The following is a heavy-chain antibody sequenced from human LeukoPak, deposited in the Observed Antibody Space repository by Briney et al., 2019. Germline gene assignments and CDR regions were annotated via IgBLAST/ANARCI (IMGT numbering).Heavy chain of an antibody. J-gene: IGHJ4*02. CDR2: ISSSSSSYI. CDR1: GFTFSSYS. V-gene: IGHV3-21*01. CDR3: ARGLRHGPFDY. Sequence: PGGSLRLSCAASGFTFSSYSMNWVRQAPGKGLEWVSSISSSSSSYIYYADSVKGRFTISRDNAKNSLYLQMNSLRAEDTAVYYCARGLRHGPFDYWGQGTLVTVSS. D-gene: IGHD5-12*01.